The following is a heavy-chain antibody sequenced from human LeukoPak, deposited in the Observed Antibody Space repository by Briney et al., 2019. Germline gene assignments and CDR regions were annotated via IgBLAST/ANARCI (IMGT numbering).Heavy chain of an antibody. D-gene: IGHD4-17*01. Sequence: PSETLSLTCTVSGGSISSSSYYWGWIRQPQGKGLEWIGSIYYSGSTYYNPSLKSRVTISVDTSKNQFSLKLSSVTAADTAVYYCARHRNYGDEGRAFDIWGQGTMVTVSS. CDR1: GGSISSSSYY. CDR2: IYYSGST. CDR3: ARHRNYGDEGRAFDI. J-gene: IGHJ3*02. V-gene: IGHV4-39*01.